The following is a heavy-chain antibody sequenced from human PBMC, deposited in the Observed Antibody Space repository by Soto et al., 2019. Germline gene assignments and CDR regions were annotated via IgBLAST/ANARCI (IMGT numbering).Heavy chain of an antibody. CDR2: INEDGSEE. CDR1: GFNFSSFW. V-gene: IGHV3-7*01. CDR3: ARRKRYDISGYYYVLYYYGLDV. D-gene: IGHD3-22*01. J-gene: IGHJ6*02. Sequence: PGGSLRLSCAASGFNFSSFWMTWVRQAPGKGLEWVANINEDGSEEYYPESVKGRFFISRDNAKNSVFLQMNSLRAEDTALFFCARRKRYDISGYYYVLYYYGLDVWGQGTTVTVSS.